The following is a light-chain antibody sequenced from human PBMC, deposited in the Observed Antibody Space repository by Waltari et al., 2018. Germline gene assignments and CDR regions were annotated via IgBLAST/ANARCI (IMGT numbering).Light chain of an antibody. J-gene: IGKJ2*01. CDR1: QSVSTS. Sequence: EIVLTQSPATLALSPGERATLSCRASQSVSTSFAWYQQEPGQAPRLLIYDASNRATDIPARVSGSGSGTDFTLTISSLEPEDFAVYYCQQRSDWYTFGQGTKLEIK. V-gene: IGKV3-11*01. CDR2: DAS. CDR3: QQRSDWYT.